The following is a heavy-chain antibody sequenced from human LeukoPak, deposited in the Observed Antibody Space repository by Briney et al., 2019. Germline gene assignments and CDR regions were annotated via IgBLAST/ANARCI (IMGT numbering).Heavy chain of an antibody. CDR2: MNPNSGNT. V-gene: IGHV1-8*01. Sequence: GASVKVSCTASGYTFTSYDINWVRQATGQGLEWMGWMNPNSGNTGYAQKFQGRVTMTRNTSISTAYMELSSLRSEDTAVYYCARVPLRRADFWSGLHPIMDVWGKGTTVTVSS. CDR3: ARVPLRRADFWSGLHPIMDV. CDR1: GYTFTSYD. J-gene: IGHJ6*03. D-gene: IGHD3-3*01.